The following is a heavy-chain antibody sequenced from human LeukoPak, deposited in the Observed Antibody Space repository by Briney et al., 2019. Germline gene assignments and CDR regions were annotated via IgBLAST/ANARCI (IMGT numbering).Heavy chain of an antibody. CDR1: GGTFSTYA. D-gene: IGHD2-21*02. CDR2: ITPIFRTP. J-gene: IGHJ4*02. CDR3: ARGWLAETTVVTPYNY. Sequence: SVKVSCKASGGTFSTYAISWVRQAPGQGLEWMGGITPIFRTPNYAQKFQGRVTITAVESMSTAYMELSSLRSEDTAVYYCARGWLAETTVVTPYNYWGQGTLVTVSS. V-gene: IGHV1-69*13.